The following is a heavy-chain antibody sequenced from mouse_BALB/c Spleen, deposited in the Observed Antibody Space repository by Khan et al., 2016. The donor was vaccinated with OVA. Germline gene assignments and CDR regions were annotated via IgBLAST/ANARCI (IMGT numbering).Heavy chain of an antibody. D-gene: IGHD2-1*01. Sequence: QIQLVQSGPELKKPGETVKISCKASGYTLTNYGMNWVKQAPGKGLKWMGWINTYTGEPTFADDFKGRFAFSLETSARTAYLQINNLKNEDTATYFCARSNGNYWFAYWGQGTLVTVSA. J-gene: IGHJ3*01. CDR2: INTYTGEP. CDR1: GYTLTNYG. V-gene: IGHV9-3-1*01. CDR3: ARSNGNYWFAY.